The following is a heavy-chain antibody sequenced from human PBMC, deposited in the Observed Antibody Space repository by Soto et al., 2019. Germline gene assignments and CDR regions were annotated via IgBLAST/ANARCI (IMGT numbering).Heavy chain of an antibody. J-gene: IGHJ4*02. Sequence: QVQLVQSGAEVKKPGSSVKVSCKASGGTFSSYTISWVRQAPGQGLEWMGRIIPILGIANYAQKFQGRVTIPADKSTSTAYMELSSLRSEDTAVYYCASSSLVAATPDYWGQGTLVTVSS. CDR2: IIPILGIA. D-gene: IGHD6-13*01. CDR1: GGTFSSYT. V-gene: IGHV1-69*02. CDR3: ASSSLVAATPDY.